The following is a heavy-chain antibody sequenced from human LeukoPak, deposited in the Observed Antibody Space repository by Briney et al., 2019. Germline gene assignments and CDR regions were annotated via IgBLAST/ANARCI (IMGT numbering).Heavy chain of an antibody. CDR2: INPNSGGT. CDR1: GYTFTGYY. D-gene: IGHD2-2*01. CDR3: ARDLGFCSRTSCFGYDI. Sequence: ASVKVSCKASGYTFTGYYMHWVRQAPGQGLEWMGWINPNSGGTKYAQNFQDRVTMTRDTSISTAYMEVSRLRSDDTAVYYCARDLGFCSRTSCFGYDIWGQGTMVTVSS. J-gene: IGHJ3*02. V-gene: IGHV1-2*02.